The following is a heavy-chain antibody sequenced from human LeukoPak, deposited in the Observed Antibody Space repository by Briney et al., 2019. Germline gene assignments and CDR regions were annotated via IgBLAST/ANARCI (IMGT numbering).Heavy chain of an antibody. J-gene: IGHJ6*02. D-gene: IGHD3-10*01. CDR3: VRDTRSSYSYYGMDV. V-gene: IGHV3-21*01. CDR1: GFTFSTYT. CDR2: ISSHSDYI. Sequence: PGRSLRLSCAASGFTFSTYTMSWVRQAPGKGLEWVSSISSHSDYIYYAESVKGRFTISRDNAKNSLFLQMNSLRAEDTAIYYCVRDTRSSYSYYGMDVWGQGTTVTVSS.